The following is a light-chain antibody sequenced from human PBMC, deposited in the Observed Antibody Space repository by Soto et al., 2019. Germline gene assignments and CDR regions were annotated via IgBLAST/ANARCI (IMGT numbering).Light chain of an antibody. J-gene: IGKJ5*01. V-gene: IGKV3D-20*01. CDR1: ESVYSSY. CDR2: DAS. Sequence: EIVLSQSPATLSLSPGEGATLSCGASESVYSSYAAWYQQKPGLAPRLLIYDASNRATGIPDRFSGSGSGTDYILTINRLEPEDFAVYYCQQYGNAPITFGQGTRLEIK. CDR3: QQYGNAPIT.